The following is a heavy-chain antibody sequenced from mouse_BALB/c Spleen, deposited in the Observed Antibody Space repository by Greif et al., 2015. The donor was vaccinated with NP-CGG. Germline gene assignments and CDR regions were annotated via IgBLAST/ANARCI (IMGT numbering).Heavy chain of an antibody. CDR1: GYTFTSYY. V-gene: IGHV1S81*02. CDR2: INPSNGGS. Sequence: QVQLKESGAELVKPGASVKLSCKASGYTFTSYYIYWVKQRPGQGLEWIGEINPSNGGSNFNEKFKSKATLTVDKSSSTAYMQLSGLTSEDSAVYYCTRSWVDYWGQGTTLTVSS. J-gene: IGHJ2*01. D-gene: IGHD4-1*01. CDR3: TRSWVDY.